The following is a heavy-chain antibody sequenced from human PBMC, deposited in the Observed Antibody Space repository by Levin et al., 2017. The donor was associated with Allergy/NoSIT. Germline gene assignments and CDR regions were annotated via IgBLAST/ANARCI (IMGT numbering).Heavy chain of an antibody. CDR3: ARAKRIAALRAQGSGNIIDY. J-gene: IGHJ4*02. CDR2: ISYDGSNK. Sequence: GGSLRLSCAASGFTFSSYAMHWVRQAPGKGLEWVAVISYDGSNKYYADSVKGRFTISRDNSKNTLYLQMNSLRAEDTAVYYCARAKRIAALRAQGSGNIIDYWGQGTLVTVSS. V-gene: IGHV3-30*04. D-gene: IGHD6-6*01. CDR1: GFTFSSYA.